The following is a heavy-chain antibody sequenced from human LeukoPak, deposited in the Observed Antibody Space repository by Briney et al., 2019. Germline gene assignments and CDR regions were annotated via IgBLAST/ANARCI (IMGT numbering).Heavy chain of an antibody. J-gene: IGHJ6*04. CDR2: IIPIFGTP. CDR1: GGTFSSYA. D-gene: IGHD6-19*01. CDR3: ARDLSISGDGSGYSSAYYYYYGVDV. Sequence: ASVKVSCKASGGTFSSYAISWVRQAPGQGLEWMGGIIPIFGTPNYAQKFQGRVTITADKSTSTTYMELSSLRTEDTAVYYCARDLSISGDGSGYSSAYYYYYGVDVWGKGTTVTVSS. V-gene: IGHV1-69*06.